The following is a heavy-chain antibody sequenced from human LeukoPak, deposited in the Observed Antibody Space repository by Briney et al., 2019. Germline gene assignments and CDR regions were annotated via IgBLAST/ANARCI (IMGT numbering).Heavy chain of an antibody. J-gene: IGHJ4*02. CDR3: ARGSPDMIVVVIDY. V-gene: IGHV1-24*01. CDR2: FDPEDGET. CDR1: GYTLTELS. D-gene: IGHD3-22*01. Sequence: ASVKVSCKVSGYTLTELSMHWVRQAPGKGLEWMGGFDPEDGETIYAQKFQGRVTMTRDTSISTAYMELSRLRSDDTAVYYCARGSPDMIVVVIDYWGQGTLVTVSS.